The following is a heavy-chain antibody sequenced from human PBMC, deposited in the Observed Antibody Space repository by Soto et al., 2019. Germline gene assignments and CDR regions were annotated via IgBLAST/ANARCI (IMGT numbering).Heavy chain of an antibody. CDR2: IKTNTEGGTT. Sequence: GGSLRLSCAASGLTISNAWMNWVRQAPGKGLEWVGRIKTNTEGGTTDYTAAVKGRFTVSRDDSKNTLYLQMNSLKTEDTAVYYCTTGSVEGVWGQGTTVTVSS. D-gene: IGHD2-15*01. J-gene: IGHJ6*02. V-gene: IGHV3-15*07. CDR1: GLTISNAW. CDR3: TTGSVEGV.